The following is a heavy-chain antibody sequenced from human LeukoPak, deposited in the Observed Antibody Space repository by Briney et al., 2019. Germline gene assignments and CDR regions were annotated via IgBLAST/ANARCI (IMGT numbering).Heavy chain of an antibody. CDR2: ISRSSGTT. V-gene: IGHV3-23*01. D-gene: IGHD2-21*02. Sequence: GGSLRLSCAASGFTFSSYALNWVRQAPGKGLEWVSAISRSSGTTYYADSVKGRFTISRDNSKNTLYLQMNSLRAEDTAVYYCARDWVTYWGQGTLVTVSS. CDR1: GFTFSSYA. J-gene: IGHJ4*02. CDR3: ARDWVTY.